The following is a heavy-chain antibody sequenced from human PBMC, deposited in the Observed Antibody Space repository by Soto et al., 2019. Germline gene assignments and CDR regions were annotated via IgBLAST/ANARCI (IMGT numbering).Heavy chain of an antibody. CDR2: IDPNSGAT. Sequence: ASVKVSCKASGYTFTGYHMHWVRQAPGQGLEWMGWIDPNSGATDYAQKFQGRVTMTRDTSISAAYMELTRLTSDDTAVYYCARLLGSYLDCWGQGTLITFSS. CDR3: ARLLGSYLDC. CDR1: GYTFTGYH. J-gene: IGHJ4*02. V-gene: IGHV1-2*02. D-gene: IGHD7-27*01.